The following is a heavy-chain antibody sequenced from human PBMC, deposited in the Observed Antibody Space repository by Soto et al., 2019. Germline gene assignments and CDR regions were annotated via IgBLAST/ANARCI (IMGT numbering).Heavy chain of an antibody. CDR3: ARGLFGQQWLVGFDT. J-gene: IGHJ4*02. D-gene: IGHD6-19*01. CDR2: TIPMFATA. Sequence: QVHLVQSGAEVKKPGSSVKVSCKASGGSFSNYIFAWVRQAPGQGLEWMGGTIPMFATAQYAQKLQGRVTITADESTSTVYMDLTSLTSDDTAVYYCARGLFGQQWLVGFDTLGQGTLVTVSS. CDR1: GGSFSNYI. V-gene: IGHV1-69*01.